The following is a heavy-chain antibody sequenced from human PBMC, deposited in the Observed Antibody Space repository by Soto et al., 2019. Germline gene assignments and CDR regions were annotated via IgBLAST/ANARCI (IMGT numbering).Heavy chain of an antibody. CDR1: GFTFSSYG. V-gene: IGHV3-30*18. J-gene: IGHJ4*02. CDR3: AKSDYDSSFDY. D-gene: IGHD3-22*01. CDR2: ISYDGSNK. Sequence: ESGGGVVQPGRSLRLSCAASGFTFSSYGMHWVRQAPGKGLEWVAVISYDGSNKYYADSVKGRFTISRDNSKNTLYLQMNSLRAEDTAVYYCAKSDYDSSFDYWGQGTLVTVSS.